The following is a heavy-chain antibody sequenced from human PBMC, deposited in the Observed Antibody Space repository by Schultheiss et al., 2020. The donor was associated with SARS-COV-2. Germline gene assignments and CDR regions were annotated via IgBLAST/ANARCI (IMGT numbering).Heavy chain of an antibody. Sequence: ASVKVSCKASGYTFTSYDINWVRQATGQGLEWMGWMNPNSGNTGYAQKFQGWVTMTRDTSISTAYMELSRLRSDDTAVYYCAGCGGDCHHPSDYWGQGTLVTVSS. CDR1: GYTFTSYD. CDR2: MNPNSGNT. D-gene: IGHD2-21*02. J-gene: IGHJ4*02. V-gene: IGHV1-8*01. CDR3: AGCGGDCHHPSDY.